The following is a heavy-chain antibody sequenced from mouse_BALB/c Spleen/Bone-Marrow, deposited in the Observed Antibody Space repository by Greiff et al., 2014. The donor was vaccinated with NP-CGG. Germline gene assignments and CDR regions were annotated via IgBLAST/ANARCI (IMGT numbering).Heavy chain of an antibody. J-gene: IGHJ4*01. Sequence: EVHLVESGGGLVQPGGSLKLSCAASRFTFSSYGMSWVRQTPDKRLELVATINSNGGSTYYPDSVKGRFTFSRDNAKNTLYLQMSSLKSEDTAMYYCARDRYYGYAMDYWGQGTSVTVSS. CDR3: ARDRYYGYAMDY. V-gene: IGHV5-6-3*01. D-gene: IGHD1-1*01. CDR2: INSNGGST. CDR1: RFTFSSYG.